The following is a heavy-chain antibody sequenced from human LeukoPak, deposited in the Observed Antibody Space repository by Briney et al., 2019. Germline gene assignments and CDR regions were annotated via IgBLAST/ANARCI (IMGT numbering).Heavy chain of an antibody. CDR3: ARSESKQWLGSDPIDY. J-gene: IGHJ4*02. Sequence: SVKVSCKASGGTFISYAISWVRPAPGRGRGWMGRIIPIFGIANYAQKFQGRVTITADKSTSTAYMELSSLRSEDTAVYYCARSESKQWLGSDPIDYWGQGTLVTVSS. D-gene: IGHD6-19*01. V-gene: IGHV1-69*04. CDR1: GGTFISYA. CDR2: IIPIFGIA.